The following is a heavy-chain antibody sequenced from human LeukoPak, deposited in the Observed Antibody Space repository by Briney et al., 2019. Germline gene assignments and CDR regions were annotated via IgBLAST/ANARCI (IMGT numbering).Heavy chain of an antibody. CDR2: IIPIFATA. CDR3: ARGPITTRSHFDY. J-gene: IGHJ4*02. V-gene: IGHV1-69*13. CDR1: GCAFSSYA. D-gene: IGHD3-22*01. Sequence: ASVKVSCKASGCAFSSYAISWVRQAPGQGLEWMGGIIPIFATANYAQKFQGRVTITADESTSTAYMELSSLRSEDTAVYYCARGPITTRSHFDYWGQGTLVTVSS.